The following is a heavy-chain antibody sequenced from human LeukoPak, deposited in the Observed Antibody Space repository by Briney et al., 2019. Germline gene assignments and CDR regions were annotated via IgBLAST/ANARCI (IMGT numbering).Heavy chain of an antibody. Sequence: WASVTVSCKASGYTFTSYGISWVRQAHGQGLEWMGWMNPNNGNTNYAQKLQGRVAMTTDTSTSTAYMELRSLRSDDTAVYYCARRGMDCSNGVCYGNNWFDPWGQGTLVTVSS. CDR3: ARRGMDCSNGVCYGNNWFDP. J-gene: IGHJ5*02. CDR1: GYTFTSYG. CDR2: MNPNNGNT. D-gene: IGHD2-8*01. V-gene: IGHV1-18*01.